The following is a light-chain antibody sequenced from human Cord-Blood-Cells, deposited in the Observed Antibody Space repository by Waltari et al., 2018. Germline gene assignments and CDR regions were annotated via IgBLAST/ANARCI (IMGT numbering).Light chain of an antibody. CDR3: QQYNNWPSFS. CDR2: GAS. Sequence: IVMTQSPATLSVSPGERATLSCRASQSVSSNLAWYQQKPGQAPRRLIYGASTRATGIPARFSGSVSGTEFTLTISSLQSEDFAVYYCQQYNNWPSFSFGQGTKLEIK. J-gene: IGKJ2*03. CDR1: QSVSSN. V-gene: IGKV3-15*01.